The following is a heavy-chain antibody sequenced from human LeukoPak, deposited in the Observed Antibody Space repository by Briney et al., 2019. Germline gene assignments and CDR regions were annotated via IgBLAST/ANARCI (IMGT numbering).Heavy chain of an antibody. J-gene: IGHJ4*02. CDR3: AGGDPYYFDY. Sequence: SQTLSLTCTVSGGSISSGGYYWSWIRQHPEKGLEWIGYIYYSGSTYYNPSLKSRVTISVDTSKNQFSLKLSSVTAADTAVYYCAGGDPYYFDYWGQGTLVTVSS. CDR2: IYYSGST. CDR1: GGSISSGGYY. V-gene: IGHV4-31*03. D-gene: IGHD2-21*02.